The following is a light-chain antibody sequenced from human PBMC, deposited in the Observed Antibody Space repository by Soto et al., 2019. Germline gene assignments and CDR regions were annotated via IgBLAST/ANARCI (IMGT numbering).Light chain of an antibody. V-gene: IGKV3-20*01. J-gene: IGKJ4*01. CDR3: QQYGSSPLT. Sequence: EVVLTQSPATLSLSPGDRATLSCRASQSVSSYLAWYQQKPGQAPRLLIYDASNRATGIPARFSGSGSGTDFTLTISRLEPEDFAVYYCQQYGSSPLTFGGGTKVDIK. CDR2: DAS. CDR1: QSVSSY.